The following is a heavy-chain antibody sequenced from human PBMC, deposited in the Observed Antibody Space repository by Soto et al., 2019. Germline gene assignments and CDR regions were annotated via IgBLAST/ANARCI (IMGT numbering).Heavy chain of an antibody. CDR2: ISGSGGST. Sequence: GGSMRLSCAASGFTFSSYAMSWVRQAPGKGLEWVSAISGSGGSTYYADSVKGRFTISRDNSKNTLYLQMNSLRAEDTAVYYCAKGSHFSGSYYFDYWGQGTLVTVSS. V-gene: IGHV3-23*01. CDR1: GFTFSSYA. CDR3: AKGSHFSGSYYFDY. D-gene: IGHD3-10*01. J-gene: IGHJ4*02.